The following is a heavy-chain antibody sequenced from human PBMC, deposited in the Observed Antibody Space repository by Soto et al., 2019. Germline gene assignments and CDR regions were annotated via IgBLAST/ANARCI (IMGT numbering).Heavy chain of an antibody. CDR2: ISAYNGNT. Sequence: ASVKVSCKASGYTFTSYGISWVRQAPGQGLEWMGWISAYNGNTNYAQKLQGRVTMTTDTSTSTAYMELRSLRSDDTAVYYCAWRRMVRGVIEDFDFSAQRTLVTVSS. CDR1: GYTFTSYG. J-gene: IGHJ4*02. CDR3: AWRRMVRGVIEDFDF. V-gene: IGHV1-18*01. D-gene: IGHD3-10*01.